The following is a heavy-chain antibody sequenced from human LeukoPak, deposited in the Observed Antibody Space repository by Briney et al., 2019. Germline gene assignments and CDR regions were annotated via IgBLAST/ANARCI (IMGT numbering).Heavy chain of an antibody. CDR1: GFTVRSNY. CDR3: ARDTPIPAPGTLTDAFDI. V-gene: IGHV3-53*01. D-gene: IGHD6-13*01. Sequence: GWSLRLSCPASGFTVRSNYMSWLGQAPGKGLDGVSVIYSGGSTYYADSVKGRFTISRDNSKNTLYLQMNSLRAEDTAVYYCARDTPIPAPGTLTDAFDIWGQGTMVTVSS. J-gene: IGHJ3*02. CDR2: IYSGGST.